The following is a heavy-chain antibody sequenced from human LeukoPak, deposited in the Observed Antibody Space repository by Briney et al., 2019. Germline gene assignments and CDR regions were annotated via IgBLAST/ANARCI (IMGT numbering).Heavy chain of an antibody. D-gene: IGHD3-10*01. CDR3: ARVLLGSWDWFDP. CDR1: KFTFSSYW. V-gene: IGHV3-74*01. J-gene: IGHJ5*02. Sequence: PEGSLRLSCAASKFTFSSYWMHWVRQAPGKGLVWVSRINPDGSTTNYADSVKGRFTISRDNAKNTLYLQMNSLRAEDTAVYYCARVLLGSWDWFDPWGQGTLVTVSS. CDR2: INPDGSTT.